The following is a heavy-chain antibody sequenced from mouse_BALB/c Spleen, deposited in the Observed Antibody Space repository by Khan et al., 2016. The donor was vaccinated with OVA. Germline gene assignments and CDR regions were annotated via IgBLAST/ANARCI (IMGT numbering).Heavy chain of an antibody. CDR1: GFSLTNYG. Sequence: QVQLKESGPGLVAPSQSLSITCTISGFSLTNYGVHWVRQPPGKGLEWLVVIWSDGSTTYNSALKSRMTISKDNSKSQVLLKMNRLQTDDTAMYFGARQPYYHYNIMDYWGQGTSVTVSS. V-gene: IGHV2-6-1*01. CDR3: ARQPYYHYNIMDY. D-gene: IGHD2-10*01. J-gene: IGHJ4*01. CDR2: IWSDGST.